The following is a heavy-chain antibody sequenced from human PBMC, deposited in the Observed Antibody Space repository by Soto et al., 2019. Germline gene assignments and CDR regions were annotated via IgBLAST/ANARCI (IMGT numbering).Heavy chain of an antibody. Sequence: QVQLVQSGPEVKKPGASVKVSCKTSGYVFISYGISWVRQDPGHGLEWVGWISAYTGKADYAQKFQGSVTMTTETSTSTAFLELWSLRSDDTAVYYCARDQRYYGSGSYYSDNWGQGTLVTVSS. CDR1: GYVFISYG. J-gene: IGHJ4*02. CDR3: ARDQRYYGSGSYYSDN. D-gene: IGHD3-10*01. V-gene: IGHV1-18*04. CDR2: ISAYTGKA.